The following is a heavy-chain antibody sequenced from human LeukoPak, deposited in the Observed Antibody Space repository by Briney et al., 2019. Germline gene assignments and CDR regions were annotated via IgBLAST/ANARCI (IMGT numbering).Heavy chain of an antibody. V-gene: IGHV4-34*01. J-gene: IGHJ4*02. D-gene: IGHD5-18*01. CDR2: INHSGST. Sequence: KPGGSLRLSCAASGFTFSSYNMNWVRQPPGKGLEWIGEINHSGSTNYNPSLKSRVTISVDTSKNQFSLKLSSVTAADTAVYYCARLQLWVNYFDYWGQGTLVTVSS. CDR1: GFTFSSYN. CDR3: ARLQLWVNYFDY.